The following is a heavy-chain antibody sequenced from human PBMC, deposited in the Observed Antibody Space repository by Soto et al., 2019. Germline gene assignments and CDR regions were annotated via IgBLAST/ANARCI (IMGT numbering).Heavy chain of an antibody. CDR1: GFTFSSYA. CDR3: ARDRDGYSEVQDY. V-gene: IGHV3-23*01. CDR2: ISGSGGST. D-gene: IGHD5-18*01. J-gene: IGHJ4*02. Sequence: GGSLRLSCAASGFTFSSYAMSWVRQAPGKGLEWVSAISGSGGSTYYADSVRGRFTISRDNSKNTLYLQMNSLRAEDTAVYYCARDRDGYSEVQDYWGQGTLVTVSS.